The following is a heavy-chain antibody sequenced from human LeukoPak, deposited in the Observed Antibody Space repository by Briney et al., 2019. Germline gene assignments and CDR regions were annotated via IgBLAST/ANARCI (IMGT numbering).Heavy chain of an antibody. Sequence: PSETLSLTCTVSGASISSTSYCWGWIRQPAGKGLEWIEHIHTSGSTNYNPSLKSRVTISVDTSKNQFSLKLSSVTAADTAVYYCARGVIAAGGNDFDYWGQGTLVTVSS. J-gene: IGHJ4*02. CDR3: ARGVIAAGGNDFDY. CDR1: GASISSTSYC. CDR2: IHTSGST. V-gene: IGHV4-61*09. D-gene: IGHD6-13*01.